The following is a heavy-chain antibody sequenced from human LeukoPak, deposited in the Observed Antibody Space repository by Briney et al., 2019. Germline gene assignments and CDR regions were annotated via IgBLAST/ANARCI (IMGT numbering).Heavy chain of an antibody. CDR3: ARGLRLYTYYYYYYMDV. D-gene: IGHD5/OR15-5a*01. V-gene: IGHV4-39*07. Sequence: LETLSLTCTVSGGSISSSSYYWGWIRQPPGKGLEWIGSIYYSGSTYYNPSLKSRVTISVDTSKNQFSLKLSSVTAADTAVYYCARGLRLYTYYYYYYMDVWGKGTTVTVSS. CDR1: GGSISSSSYY. J-gene: IGHJ6*03. CDR2: IYYSGST.